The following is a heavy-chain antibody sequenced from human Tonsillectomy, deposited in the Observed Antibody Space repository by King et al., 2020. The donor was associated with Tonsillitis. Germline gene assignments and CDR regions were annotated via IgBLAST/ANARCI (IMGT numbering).Heavy chain of an antibody. CDR3: ARDQSKQFIFDY. D-gene: IGHD6-19*01. V-gene: IGHV1-2*02. CDR1: GYTFTDYY. CDR2: ISPHNGGT. J-gene: IGHJ4*02. Sequence: LQLVQSGAEVKKPGASVKVSCKASGYTFTDYYIHWVRQAPGQGLEWMGWISPHNGGTNFAQRFQDRVTITRDTSINTAYMELSRLRSDDTAVYYCARDQSKQFIFDYWGQGTLVTVSS.